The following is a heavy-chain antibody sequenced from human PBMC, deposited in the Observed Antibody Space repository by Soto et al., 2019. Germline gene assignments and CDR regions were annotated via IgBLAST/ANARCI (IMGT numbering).Heavy chain of an antibody. Sequence: GASVKVSCKASGGTFSSYAISWVRQAPGQGLEWMGGIIPIFGTANYAQKFQGRVTITADESTSTAYMELSSLRSEDTAVYYCARELRHIVVVTATADVAFDIWGQGTMVTVS. CDR3: ARELRHIVVVTATADVAFDI. CDR2: IIPIFGTA. J-gene: IGHJ3*02. D-gene: IGHD2-21*02. CDR1: GGTFSSYA. V-gene: IGHV1-69*13.